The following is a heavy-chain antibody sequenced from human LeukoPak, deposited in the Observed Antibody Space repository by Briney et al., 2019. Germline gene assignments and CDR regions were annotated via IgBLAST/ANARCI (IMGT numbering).Heavy chain of an antibody. D-gene: IGHD2-2*01. J-gene: IGHJ4*02. CDR1: GYTFTSYY. CDR3: ARGRSSTSTAASPLGY. CDR2: INPSGGST. Sequence: ASVKVSCKASGYTFTSYYMHWVRQAPGQGLEWMGIINPSGGSTSYAQKFQGRVTMTRDMSTSTVYMGLSSLRSEDTAVYYCARGRSSTSTAASPLGYWGQGTLVTVSS. V-gene: IGHV1-46*01.